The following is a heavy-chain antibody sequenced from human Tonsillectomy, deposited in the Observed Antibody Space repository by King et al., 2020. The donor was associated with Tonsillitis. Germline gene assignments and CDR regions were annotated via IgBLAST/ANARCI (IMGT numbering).Heavy chain of an antibody. Sequence: VQLVESGGGLVQPGVSLRLSCAASVFTFSDYYMDWVRQAPGKGLEWVGRVRKKTNSYTTEYAASVKGRFTVSRDDSKNSLSLQMNSLTTEDTAVYFCAAVGSSGSFSLDYWGQGTLVTVSS. CDR2: VRKKTNSYTT. CDR1: VFTFSDYY. V-gene: IGHV3-72*01. CDR3: AAVGSSGSFSLDY. D-gene: IGHD1-26*01. J-gene: IGHJ4*02.